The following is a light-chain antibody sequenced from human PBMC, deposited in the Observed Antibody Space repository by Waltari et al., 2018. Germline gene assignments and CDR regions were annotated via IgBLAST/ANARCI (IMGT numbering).Light chain of an antibody. V-gene: IGKV1-39*01. CDR1: QSISSY. J-gene: IGKJ4*01. CDR2: AAS. Sequence: DIQMTHSPSSLSASVGHRVTLTCRASQSISSYLNWYQQKPGKAPKLLIYAASSLQSGVPSRVSGSGSGTDCTRTISSLQPEDCATYYCQQSYSTPGLTFGGGTKVEIK. CDR3: QQSYSTPGLT.